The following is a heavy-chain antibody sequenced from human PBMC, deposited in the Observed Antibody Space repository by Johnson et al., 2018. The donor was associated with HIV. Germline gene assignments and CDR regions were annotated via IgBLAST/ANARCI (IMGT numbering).Heavy chain of an antibody. Sequence: MQLVESGGGLVQPGRSLRLSCAASGFTFDDYGMSWVRQAPGKGLEWVSGINWNGGSTGYADSVKGRFIMSRDNSKTTVFLQMNRLRAEDTALYYCAKEWAGFGETHDTVDIWGQGTMVTVSS. J-gene: IGHJ3*02. CDR2: INWNGGST. CDR3: AKEWAGFGETHDTVDI. V-gene: IGHV3-20*04. CDR1: GFTFDDYG. D-gene: IGHD3-10*01.